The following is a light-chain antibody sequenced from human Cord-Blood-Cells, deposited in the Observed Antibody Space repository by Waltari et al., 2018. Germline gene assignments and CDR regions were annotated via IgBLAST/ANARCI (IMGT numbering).Light chain of an antibody. CDR3: LSADSSGTYVV. J-gene: IGLJ2*01. CDR1: ALPKKY. Sequence: SYELTQPPSVSVSLGQMARITCSGEALPKKYAYWYQQKPGQFPVLVIYKDSERPSGIPGRCCGSSSGTIVTLTISGVQAEDEADYYCLSADSSGTYVVFGGGTKLTVL. CDR2: KDS. V-gene: IGLV3-16*01.